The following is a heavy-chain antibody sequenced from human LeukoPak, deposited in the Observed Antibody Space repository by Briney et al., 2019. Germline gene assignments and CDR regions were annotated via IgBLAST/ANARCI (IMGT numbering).Heavy chain of an antibody. J-gene: IGHJ4*02. D-gene: IGHD2-2*01. CDR3: ARGESGIVVVPAAALDY. Sequence: GRSLRLSCAASGFTFSSYAMHWVRQAPGKGLEGVAVISYDGSNKYYADSVKVRFTISRDNSKNTMYLQMNSLRAEDTAVYYCARGESGIVVVPAAALDYWGQGTLVTVSS. CDR2: ISYDGSNK. V-gene: IGHV3-30*04. CDR1: GFTFSSYA.